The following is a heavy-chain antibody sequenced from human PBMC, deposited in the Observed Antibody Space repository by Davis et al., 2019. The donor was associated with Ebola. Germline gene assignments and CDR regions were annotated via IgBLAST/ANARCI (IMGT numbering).Heavy chain of an antibody. J-gene: IGHJ6*02. CDR1: GFTVSSNH. D-gene: IGHD6-13*01. CDR2: IKTDGSTT. Sequence: GESLKISCAASGFTVSSNHMSWVRQAPGKGLEWVARIKTDGSTTRYADSVKGRFTISRDNTKNTLYLQMNSLRAEDTAVYYCARVVSSWPYYYYGMDVWGQGTTVTVSS. V-gene: IGHV3-74*01. CDR3: ARVVSSWPYYYYGMDV.